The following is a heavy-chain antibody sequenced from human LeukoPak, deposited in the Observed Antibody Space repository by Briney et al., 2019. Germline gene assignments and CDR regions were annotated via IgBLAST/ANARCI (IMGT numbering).Heavy chain of an antibody. Sequence: ASVKVSCKASGYSFTGHYMHWVRQAPGQGLEWMGWINPNTGGTNYAQRFQGGVTMTVGTSISTAYMELSRLRSDDTAVYYCARELGPKYSYGPGFDYWGQGTLVIVSS. CDR3: ARELGPKYSYGPGFDY. CDR1: GYSFTGHY. V-gene: IGHV1-2*02. D-gene: IGHD5-18*01. CDR2: INPNTGGT. J-gene: IGHJ4*02.